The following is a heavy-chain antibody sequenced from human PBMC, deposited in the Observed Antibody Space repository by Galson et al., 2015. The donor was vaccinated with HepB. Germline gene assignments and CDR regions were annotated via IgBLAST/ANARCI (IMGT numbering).Heavy chain of an antibody. D-gene: IGHD1-26*01. Sequence: SLRLSCAASGFTFSSYGMHRVRQAPGKGLEWVAVIWYDGSNKYYADSVKGRFTISRDNSKNTLYLQMNSLRAEDTAVYYCARAGGGGAPTSYYGMDVWGQGTTVTVSS. V-gene: IGHV3-33*01. CDR3: ARAGGGGAPTSYYGMDV. CDR1: GFTFSSYG. J-gene: IGHJ6*02. CDR2: IWYDGSNK.